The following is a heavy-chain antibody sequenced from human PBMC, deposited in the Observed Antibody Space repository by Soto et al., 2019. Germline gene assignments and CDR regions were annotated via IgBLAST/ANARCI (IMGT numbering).Heavy chain of an antibody. CDR1: GYTFTSYY. J-gene: IGHJ4*02. CDR2: INPSGGST. Sequence: GASVKVSCKASGYTFTSYYMHWVRQAPGQGLEWMGIINPSGGSTSYAQKFQGRVTMTRDTSTSTVYMELSSLRSEDTAVYYCARVSVDYYDSSGYYSTGFNYWGQGTLVTVSS. D-gene: IGHD3-22*01. CDR3: ARVSVDYYDSSGYYSTGFNY. V-gene: IGHV1-46*01.